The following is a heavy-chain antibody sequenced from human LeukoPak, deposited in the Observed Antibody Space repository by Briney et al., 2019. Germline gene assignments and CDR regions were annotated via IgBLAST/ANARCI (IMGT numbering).Heavy chain of an antibody. CDR1: GGSISSYY. Sequence: SETLSLTCTVSGGSISSYYWSWIRQPPGKGLEWIGYIYYSGSTNYNPSLKSRVTISVDTSKNQFSLKLSSVTAADTAVYYCARHIITDFWSGCPPYYYYGMDVWGQGTTVTVSS. V-gene: IGHV4-59*08. CDR2: IYYSGST. J-gene: IGHJ6*02. CDR3: ARHIITDFWSGCPPYYYYGMDV. D-gene: IGHD3-3*01.